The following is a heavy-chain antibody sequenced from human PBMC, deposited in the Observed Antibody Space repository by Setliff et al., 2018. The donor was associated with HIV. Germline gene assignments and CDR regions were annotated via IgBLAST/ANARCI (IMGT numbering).Heavy chain of an antibody. CDR2: IRSKTYGGTT. J-gene: IGHJ1*01. CDR3: TRVSSGYYDTSGYPQYFQH. V-gene: IGHV3-49*04. D-gene: IGHD3-22*01. Sequence: GGSLRLSCTASGFTFGESAVSWVRQAPGKGLEWVGFIRSKTYGGTTDYAASVKGRFIISRDDPKSIAYLQMNSLKTEDTAVYYCTRVSSGYYDTSGYPQYFQHWGQGTLVTVSS. CDR1: GFTFGESA.